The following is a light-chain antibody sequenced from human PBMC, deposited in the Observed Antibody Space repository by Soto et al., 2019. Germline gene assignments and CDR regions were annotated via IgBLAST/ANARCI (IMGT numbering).Light chain of an antibody. Sequence: PGDSVTISFRPSHSSNSNYLAWYQQKPGQAPRLLVYDASNRATGIPARFSGSGSGTDFTLTISSLEPEDFAVYYCQQYGSSPLTFGGGTKVDIK. V-gene: IGKV3-20*01. CDR2: DAS. CDR3: QQYGSSPLT. J-gene: IGKJ4*01. CDR1: HSSNSNY.